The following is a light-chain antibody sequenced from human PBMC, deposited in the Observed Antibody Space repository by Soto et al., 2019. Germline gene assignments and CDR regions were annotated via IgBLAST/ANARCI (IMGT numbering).Light chain of an antibody. J-gene: IGKJ1*01. Sequence: DIQMSHSPSSRPASVVDRVNITFIASQGIGDALGWYKQKPGKATKSLIYAEYTLQSGVTSRFSGSGSGTEFTLTIRSLQPDDFETYYCIKHNEFSWTGGKGPKGAIK. CDR3: IKHNEFSWT. CDR2: AEY. CDR1: QGIGDA. V-gene: IGKV1-17*01.